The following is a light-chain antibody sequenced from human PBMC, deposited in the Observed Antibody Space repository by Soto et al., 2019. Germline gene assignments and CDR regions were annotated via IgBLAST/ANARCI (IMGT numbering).Light chain of an antibody. J-gene: IGLJ2*01. CDR3: CSYAGGNTFV. CDR2: EVN. CDR1: STDVESYDL. V-gene: IGLV2-23*02. Sequence: QSVLTQPASVSGSPGQSITISCTGTSTDVESYDLVSWDQEQPGRAPRLLIFEVNKRPSGVSNRFSGSKSGNTASLTISGLQAEDDGDYFCCSYAGGNTFVFGGGTKLTVL.